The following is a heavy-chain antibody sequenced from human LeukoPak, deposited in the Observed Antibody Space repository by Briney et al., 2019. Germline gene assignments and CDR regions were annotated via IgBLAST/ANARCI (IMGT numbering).Heavy chain of an antibody. CDR3: ARDVGNYDSGTSYFDY. Sequence: QPGRSLRLSCAASGFTFSNYGMFWVRQAPGKGLEWVALIWYDGSKKYYPDSVKGRFTISRDNSKNTLYLQMNSLTAEDTAVYYCARDVGNYDSGTSYFDYWGQGTLVTVSP. D-gene: IGHD3-10*01. J-gene: IGHJ4*02. CDR2: IWYDGSKK. V-gene: IGHV3-33*01. CDR1: GFTFSNYG.